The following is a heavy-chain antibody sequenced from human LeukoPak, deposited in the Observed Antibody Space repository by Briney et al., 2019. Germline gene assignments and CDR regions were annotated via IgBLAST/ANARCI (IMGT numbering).Heavy chain of an antibody. J-gene: IGHJ3*02. CDR2: ISYDGRNK. D-gene: IGHD3-22*01. Sequence: PGRSLRLSCAASGFTFSSYAMHWFRQAPGKGLEGGAVISYDGRNKYYADSVKGRFTISRDNSKNTVFRQMNDLKAEDTAVYYCARDRTYYSDSSGYYLAGAFDIWGPGTMVTVSS. CDR1: GFTFSSYA. V-gene: IGHV3-30*04. CDR3: ARDRTYYSDSSGYYLAGAFDI.